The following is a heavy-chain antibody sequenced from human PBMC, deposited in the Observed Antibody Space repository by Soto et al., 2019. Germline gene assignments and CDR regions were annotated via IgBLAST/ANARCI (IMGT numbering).Heavy chain of an antibody. Sequence: QVQLQESGPGLVKPSGTLSLTCAVSGGSISNSDWSNWVRQPPGKGVEWIGEIYHSGSTNCNPSLKSRVTISVDKSKKQFSLWLTSVTATYTAVYYCAKKWGIASDAALDIWGQGTMVTVSS. D-gene: IGHD6-13*01. CDR2: IYHSGST. V-gene: IGHV4-4*02. CDR1: GGSISNSDW. CDR3: AKKWGIASDAALDI. J-gene: IGHJ3*02.